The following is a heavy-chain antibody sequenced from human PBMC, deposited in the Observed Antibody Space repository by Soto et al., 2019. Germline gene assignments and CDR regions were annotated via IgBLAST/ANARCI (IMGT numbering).Heavy chain of an antibody. CDR3: ARDLSRHYGDYVWFDP. V-gene: IGHV4-31*03. CDR1: GGSISSGGYY. D-gene: IGHD4-17*01. Sequence: LSLTCTVSGGSISSGGYYWSWIRQHPGKGLEWIGYIYYSGSTYYNPSLKSRVTISVDTSKNQFSLKLSSVTAADTAVYYCARDLSRHYGDYVWFDPWRQGTLVTVSS. J-gene: IGHJ5*02. CDR2: IYYSGST.